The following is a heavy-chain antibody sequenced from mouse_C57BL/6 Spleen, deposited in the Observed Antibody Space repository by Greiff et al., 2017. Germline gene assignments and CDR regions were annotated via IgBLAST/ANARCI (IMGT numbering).Heavy chain of an antibody. J-gene: IGHJ2*01. CDR3: ARSGYGSSVDY. CDR2: IYPGSGST. Sequence: VQLQQPGAELVKPGASVKMSCKASGYTFNSYWITWVKQRPGQGLEWIGDIYPGSGSTNYNEKFKSKATLTVDTSSSTAYMQLSSLTSEDSAVDYWARSGYGSSVDYWGQGTTLTVSS. D-gene: IGHD1-1*01. V-gene: IGHV1-55*01. CDR1: GYTFNSYW.